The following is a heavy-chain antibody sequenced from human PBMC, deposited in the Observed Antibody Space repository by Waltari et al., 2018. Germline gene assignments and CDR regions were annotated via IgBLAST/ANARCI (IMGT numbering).Heavy chain of an antibody. J-gene: IGHJ3*01. CDR2: MSDTGAT. V-gene: IGHV4-39*01. CDR3: ATYIGASVGTAAFDV. D-gene: IGHD1-26*01. Sequence: GWIRQPPEQGLEWIVTMSDTGATYSSPSLERRVTVSRDTSNVQLSLKLVSVTAADTAVYYCATYIGASVGTAAFDVWGQGTMVAGSS.